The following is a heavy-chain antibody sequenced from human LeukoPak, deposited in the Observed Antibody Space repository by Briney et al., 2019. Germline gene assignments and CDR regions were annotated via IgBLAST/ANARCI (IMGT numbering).Heavy chain of an antibody. CDR3: ARDLGVVVKTSYYFDY. Sequence: GGSLRLSCAASGFTFSSYSMNWVRQAPGKGLEWVSSISSSSSYIYYADSVKGRFTISRDNAKNSLYLQMNSLRAEDTAVYYCARDLGVVVKTSYYFDYWGQGTLVTLSS. CDR2: ISSSSSYI. D-gene: IGHD3-22*01. V-gene: IGHV3-21*01. J-gene: IGHJ4*02. CDR1: GFTFSSYS.